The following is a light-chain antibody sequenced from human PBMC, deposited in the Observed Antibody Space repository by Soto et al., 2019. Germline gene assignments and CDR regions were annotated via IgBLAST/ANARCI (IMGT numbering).Light chain of an antibody. CDR3: AAWDDTVNGYV. J-gene: IGLJ1*01. Sequence: QSVLTQPPSASVTPGQRVTISCSGSSSNIGRNTVSWYQHLPGTAPKLLIYSNNQRPSGVPDRFSGSKSGTSASLAISGLQSEGEADYFCAAWDDTVNGYVFGTGTKLTV. CDR2: SNN. V-gene: IGLV1-44*01. CDR1: SSNIGRNT.